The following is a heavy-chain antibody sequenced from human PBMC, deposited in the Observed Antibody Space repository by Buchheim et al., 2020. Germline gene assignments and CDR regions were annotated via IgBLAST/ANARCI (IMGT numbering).Heavy chain of an antibody. D-gene: IGHD5-18*01. CDR3: ARDKLWVDTAMVTGDY. CDR2: IIPILGIS. CDR1: GGTFSSYA. J-gene: IGHJ4*02. Sequence: QVQLVQSGAEVKKPGSSVKVSCKASGGTFSSYAISWVRQAPGQGLEWMGRIIPILGISNYAQKFQVRVTITADKSTSTAYMEQGSLRSEDTAVYYCARDKLWVDTAMVTGDYWGQGTL. V-gene: IGHV1-69*04.